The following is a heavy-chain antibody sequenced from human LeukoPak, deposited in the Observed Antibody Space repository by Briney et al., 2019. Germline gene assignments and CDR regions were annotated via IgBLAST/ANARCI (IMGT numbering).Heavy chain of an antibody. CDR3: AKRPHDFWSGYYSDY. D-gene: IGHD3-3*01. J-gene: IGHJ4*02. V-gene: IGHV3-23*01. CDR1: GFTFSSYA. CDR2: ISGSGGST. Sequence: GGSLRLSCAASGFTFSSYAMSWVRQAPGKGLEWVSAISGSGGSTYYADSEKGRFTISRDNSKNTLYLQMNSLRAEDTAVYYCAKRPHDFWSGYYSDYWGQGTLVTVSS.